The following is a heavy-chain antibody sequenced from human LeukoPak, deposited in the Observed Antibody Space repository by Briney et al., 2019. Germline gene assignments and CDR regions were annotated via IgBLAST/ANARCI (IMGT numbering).Heavy chain of an antibody. Sequence: PSLTLSLTCAVSGASLSSGGYSWTWIRQPPGKGLEWIGYISSTGSTYYNPSLKSRVTLSLDTSKNHFSLNVRSVTAADTAVYYSARNEVGAPDAFHIWGQGTMVTVSS. J-gene: IGHJ3*02. CDR1: GASLSSGGYS. CDR2: ISSTGST. D-gene: IGHD3-10*01. V-gene: IGHV4-30-4*07. CDR3: ARNEVGAPDAFHI.